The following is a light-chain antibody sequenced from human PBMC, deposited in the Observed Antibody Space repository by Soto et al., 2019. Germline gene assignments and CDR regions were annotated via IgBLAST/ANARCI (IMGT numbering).Light chain of an antibody. CDR3: SSYADRYSYV. Sequence: QSALTQHRSVAGYPGQSVNISCTVTSSNVGSFNFVSWYQQHPHKGPKLILYDVTKRPSGVPDRFSGSKSGNTASLTISGLQAEDEADYYCSSYADRYSYVFGTGTQLAVL. CDR2: DVT. CDR1: SSNVGSFNF. V-gene: IGLV2-11*01. J-gene: IGLJ7*01.